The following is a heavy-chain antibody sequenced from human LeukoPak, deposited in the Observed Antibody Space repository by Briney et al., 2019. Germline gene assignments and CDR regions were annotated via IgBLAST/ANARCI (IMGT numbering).Heavy chain of an antibody. V-gene: IGHV4-4*07. CDR3: ARGGGYASPIGY. J-gene: IGHJ4*02. CDR2: VVPSGST. D-gene: IGHD5-12*01. CDR1: GASIRSYY. Sequence: SETLSLTCTVSGASIRSYYWSWIRQSAGKGLEWIGRVVPSGSTNYNPSLKSRVTISVDTSKNQFSLKLSSVTAADTAVYYCARGGGYASPIGYWGQGALVTVSS.